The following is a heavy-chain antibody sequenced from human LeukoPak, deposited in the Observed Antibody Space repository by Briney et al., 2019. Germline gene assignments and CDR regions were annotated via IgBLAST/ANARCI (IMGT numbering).Heavy chain of an antibody. D-gene: IGHD2-21*01. V-gene: IGHV1-3*01. CDR3: ARDDCGDTCYPGGH. J-gene: IGHJ4*02. Sequence: ASVKVSCKASGCIFTKYVVHWVRQAPGQRPEWMGWIKAGNGDTKYSQNFQDRLTITRGTSASTVYMELSSLTSEDTALYYCARDDCGDTCYPGGHWGQGTLVTVSS. CDR1: GCIFTKYV. CDR2: IKAGNGDT.